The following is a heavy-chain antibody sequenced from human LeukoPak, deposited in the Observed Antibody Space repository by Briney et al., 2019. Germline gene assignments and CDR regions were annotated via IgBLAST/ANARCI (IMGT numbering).Heavy chain of an antibody. CDR1: GFTVSSNY. D-gene: IGHD5-12*01. V-gene: IGHV3-53*01. CDR2: IYSGGNT. CDR3: AQARASSGYGPLGLY. J-gene: IGHJ4*02. Sequence: GGSLRLSCAASGFTVSSNYMSWVRQAPGKGLEWVSVIYSGGNTYYADSVKGRFTISRDNSKNTLYLQTNSLRAEDTAVYYCAQARASSGYGPLGLYWGQGTLVTVSS.